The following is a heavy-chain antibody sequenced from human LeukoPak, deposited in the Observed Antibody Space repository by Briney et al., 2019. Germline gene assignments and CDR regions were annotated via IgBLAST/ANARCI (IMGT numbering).Heavy chain of an antibody. CDR3: ARVTSDWFDP. V-gene: IGHV4-61*02. CDR1: GGSISSGSYC. CDR2: IYTSGST. Sequence: SETLSLTCTVSGGSISSGSYCWSWIRQPAGKGLEWIGRIYTSGSTKYNPSLKSRVTISVDTSKNQFSLKLSSVTAADTAVYYCARVTSDWFDPWGQGTLVTVSS. J-gene: IGHJ5*02. D-gene: IGHD2-2*01.